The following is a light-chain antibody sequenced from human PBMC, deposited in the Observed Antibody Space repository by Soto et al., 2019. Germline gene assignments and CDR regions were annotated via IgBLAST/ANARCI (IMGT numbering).Light chain of an antibody. J-gene: IGLJ1*01. V-gene: IGLV1-47*02. CDR1: SSNIGSNF. CDR2: DND. Sequence: QSVLTQPPSASEPPGQRVTISCSGGSSNIGSNFVYWYQQLPGTAPKLLIYDNDQRPSGVPDRISGSKSGTSASLAISGLRSEDEADYYCAAWDDSLSGRYVFGTGTKLTVL. CDR3: AAWDDSLSGRYV.